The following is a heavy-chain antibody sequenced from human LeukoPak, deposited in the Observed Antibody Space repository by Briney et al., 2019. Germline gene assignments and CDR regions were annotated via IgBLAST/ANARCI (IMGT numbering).Heavy chain of an antibody. J-gene: IGHJ4*02. CDR1: GGSFSGYY. CDR2: INHSGST. Sequence: SETLSLTCAVYGGSFSGYYWSWIRQPPGKGLEWIGEINHSGSTNYNPSLKSRVTISVDTSKNQFSLKLSSVTAADTAVYYCARGSLYDYVWGSYRYPYFDYWGQGTLVTVSS. D-gene: IGHD3-16*02. CDR3: ARGSLYDYVWGSYRYPYFDY. V-gene: IGHV4-34*01.